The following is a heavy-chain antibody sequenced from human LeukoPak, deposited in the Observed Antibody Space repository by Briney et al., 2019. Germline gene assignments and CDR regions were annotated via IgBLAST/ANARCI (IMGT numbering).Heavy chain of an antibody. CDR1: GFTFSSYG. V-gene: IGHV3-33*01. D-gene: IGHD6-13*01. Sequence: PGGSLRLSCAASGFTFSSYGMHWVRQAPGKGLEWVAVIWYDGSNKYYADSVKGRFTISRENSKNTLYLQMNSLRAEDTAVYYCARRGRIAAAGTNYYYGMDVWGKGTTVTVSS. CDR2: IWYDGSNK. J-gene: IGHJ6*04. CDR3: ARRGRIAAAGTNYYYGMDV.